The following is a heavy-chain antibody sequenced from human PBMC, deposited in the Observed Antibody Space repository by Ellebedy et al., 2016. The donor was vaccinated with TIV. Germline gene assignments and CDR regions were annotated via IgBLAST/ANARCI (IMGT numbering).Heavy chain of an antibody. Sequence: PGGSLRLSCTASGFDFSNNGMSWVRQAQGKGLEWVLSIGGSGDTYYADSVAGRFTISRDKSKKTLFLQMNSLRVEDTALYYCAKASGWEHEYWGQGTLVTISS. CDR2: IGGSGDT. CDR1: GFDFSNNG. V-gene: IGHV3-23*01. D-gene: IGHD1/OR15-1a*01. CDR3: AKASGWEHEY. J-gene: IGHJ4*02.